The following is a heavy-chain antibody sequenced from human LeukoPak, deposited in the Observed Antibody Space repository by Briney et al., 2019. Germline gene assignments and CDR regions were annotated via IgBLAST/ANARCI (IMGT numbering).Heavy chain of an antibody. CDR3: ARDPSSLRDSFDY. CDR1: GSTFSRYW. J-gene: IGHJ4*02. CDR2: IKEDGSEK. Sequence: GGSLRLSCAASGSTFSRYWMNWVRQVPGKGLEWVANIKEDGSEKYYVDSVKGRFTISRDNAKNSLYLQMNSLRAEDTALYYCARDPSSLRDSFDYWGQGTLVTVSS. V-gene: IGHV3-7*01.